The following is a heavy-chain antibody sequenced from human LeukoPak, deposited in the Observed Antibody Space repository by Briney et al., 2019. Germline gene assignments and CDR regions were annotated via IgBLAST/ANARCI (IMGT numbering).Heavy chain of an antibody. V-gene: IGHV3-15*01. CDR3: TTAYYHYVWGTYRTLTIDY. J-gene: IGHJ4*02. CDR2: IKSNSDGGTT. Sequence: GGSLRLSCSASGFSFTSAWMSWVRQAPGKGLEWLGRIKSNSDGGTTNYPAPVQGRFTISRDDSRNTLYLQMNSLKTEDTAVYYCTTAYYHYVWGTYRTLTIDYWGQGTLVTVSS. D-gene: IGHD3-16*02. CDR1: GFSFTSAW.